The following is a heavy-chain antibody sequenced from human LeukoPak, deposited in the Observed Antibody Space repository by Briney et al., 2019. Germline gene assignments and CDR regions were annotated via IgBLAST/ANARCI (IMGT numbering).Heavy chain of an antibody. V-gene: IGHV4-34*01. Sequence: PSETLSLTCTVSGVSISGYYWSWIRQPPGKGLEWIGEINHSGSTNYNPSLKSRVTISVDTSKNQFSLKLSSVTAADTAVYYCAREGYDSSGYTRETDYWGQGTLVTVSS. CDR2: INHSGST. D-gene: IGHD3-22*01. J-gene: IGHJ4*02. CDR1: GVSISGYY. CDR3: AREGYDSSGYTRETDY.